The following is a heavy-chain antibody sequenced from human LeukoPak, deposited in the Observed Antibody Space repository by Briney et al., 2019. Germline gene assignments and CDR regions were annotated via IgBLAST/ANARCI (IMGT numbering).Heavy chain of an antibody. V-gene: IGHV3-33*08. CDR2: IWYDGSSK. J-gene: IGHJ4*02. Sequence: GGSLRLSCAASGFTFTYAWMSWVRQAPGKGLEWVALIWYDGSSKHYADSVRGRFTISRDNSKNTLYLQMNSLRAEDTAVYYCARDFELSHWGQGALVTVSS. D-gene: IGHD3-16*02. CDR3: ARDFELSH. CDR1: GFTFTYAW.